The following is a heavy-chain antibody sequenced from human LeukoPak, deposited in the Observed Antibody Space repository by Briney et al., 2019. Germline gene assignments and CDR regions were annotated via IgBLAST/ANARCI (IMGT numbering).Heavy chain of an antibody. J-gene: IGHJ3*02. V-gene: IGHV3-53*01. CDR3: ARWYYDSSGYDAFDI. Sequence: PGGSLRLSCAASGFIVSSNYMSWVRQAPGKGLEWVSVIYSGGSTYYADSVRGRFTISRDNSKNTLYLQMNSLRAEDTAVYYCARWYYDSSGYDAFDIWGQGTMVTVSS. CDR1: GFIVSSNY. CDR2: IYSGGST. D-gene: IGHD3-22*01.